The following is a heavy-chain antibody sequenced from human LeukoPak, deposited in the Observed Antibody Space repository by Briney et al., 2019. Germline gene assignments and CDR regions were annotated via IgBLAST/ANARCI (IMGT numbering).Heavy chain of an antibody. Sequence: SENLSLTCTVSGGSISSGGYSWSWIRQPPGKGLEWIGYIYHNGNTYYSPSLKSRVTISVDRSKNQLSLKLSSVTAADTAMYYCASGGYSYGFDYWGQGTLVTVSS. CDR1: GGSISSGGYS. J-gene: IGHJ4*02. CDR3: ASGGYSYGFDY. CDR2: IYHNGNT. V-gene: IGHV4-30-2*01. D-gene: IGHD5-18*01.